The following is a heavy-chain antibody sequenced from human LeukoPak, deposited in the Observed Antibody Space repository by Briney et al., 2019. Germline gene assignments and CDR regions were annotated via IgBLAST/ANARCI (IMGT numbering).Heavy chain of an antibody. V-gene: IGHV3-66*01. CDR2: IYSGGST. CDR1: GFTVSSNY. Sequence: AGGSLRLSCAASGFTVSSNYMSWVRQAPGKGLEWVSVIYSGGSTYYADSVKGRFTISRDNSKNTLYLQMNSLRAEDTAVYYCARGKAAAGTTWFDPWGQGTLVTVSS. CDR3: ARGKAAAGTTWFDP. J-gene: IGHJ5*02. D-gene: IGHD6-13*01.